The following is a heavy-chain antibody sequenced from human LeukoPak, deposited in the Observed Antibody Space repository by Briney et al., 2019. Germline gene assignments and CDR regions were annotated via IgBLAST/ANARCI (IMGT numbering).Heavy chain of an antibody. CDR2: ISGRGGST. CDR1: GFTFSNNA. V-gene: IGHV3-23*01. Sequence: PGGSLRLSCAASGFTFSNNAMNWVRHAPGKRLERVSAISGRGGSTYYADSVKGRFTISRDNSKNTLYLQMSSLRAEDTVIYYCAKTFGCTYDLFDFWGQGTLVTVSS. CDR3: AKTFGCTYDLFDF. D-gene: IGHD3-16*01. J-gene: IGHJ4*02.